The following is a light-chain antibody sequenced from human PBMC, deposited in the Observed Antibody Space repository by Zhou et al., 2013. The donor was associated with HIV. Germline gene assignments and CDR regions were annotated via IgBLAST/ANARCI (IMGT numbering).Light chain of an antibody. CDR1: QGISNY. J-gene: IGKJ1*01. CDR2: GAS. CDR3: HRYDSAPRT. V-gene: IGKV1-27*01. Sequence: DIQMTQSPSSLSASVGDTVTITCRASQGISNYLAWYQQKPGEVPKLLIYGASTLQSGVPSRFSGSGSGTDFTLTISSLQPEDVATYYCHRYDSAPRTFGQGTKVDIK.